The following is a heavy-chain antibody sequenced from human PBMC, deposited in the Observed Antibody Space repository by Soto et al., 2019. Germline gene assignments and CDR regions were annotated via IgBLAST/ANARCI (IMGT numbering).Heavy chain of an antibody. V-gene: IGHV3-21*01. Sequence: PGGSLRLSCAASGFTFTRYSMNWVRQAPGKGLEWVSSISSTTNYIYYADSMKGRFTVSRDNAKNSVYLEMNSLRAEDTAVYYCARGGKQSDRSLDYWGQGTLVTVSS. CDR2: ISSTTNYI. CDR1: GFTFTRYS. J-gene: IGHJ4*02. D-gene: IGHD3-16*01. CDR3: ARGGKQSDRSLDY.